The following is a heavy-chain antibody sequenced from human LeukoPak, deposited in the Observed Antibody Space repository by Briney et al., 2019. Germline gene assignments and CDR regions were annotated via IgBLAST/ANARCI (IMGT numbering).Heavy chain of an antibody. J-gene: IGHJ4*02. CDR2: ISGSGDNT. CDR1: GFTFSSYA. Sequence: GGSLRLSCAASGFTFSSYAMSWVRQAPGKGLEWVSGISGSGDNTYYADSVKGRFTISRDNSKITLYVQVNSLGTEDTAAYYCAKGSYYDSSGSFYFDYWGQGTLVTVSS. CDR3: AKGSYYDSSGSFYFDY. V-gene: IGHV3-23*01. D-gene: IGHD3-22*01.